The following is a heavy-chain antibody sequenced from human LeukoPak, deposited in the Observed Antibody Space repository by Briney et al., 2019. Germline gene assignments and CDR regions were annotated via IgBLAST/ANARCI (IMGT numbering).Heavy chain of an antibody. D-gene: IGHD6-19*01. J-gene: IGHJ3*02. V-gene: IGHV3-30*02. CDR1: GFTFSSYG. CDR3: ARVRHSSGWSFDAFDT. CDR2: IRYDGSNK. Sequence: GGSLRLSCAASGFTFSSYGMHSVRQAPGKGLEWVAFIRYDGSNKYYADSVKGRFTISRDNSENTLWLQMNSLRAEDTAVYYCARVRHSSGWSFDAFDTWGQGTMVTVSS.